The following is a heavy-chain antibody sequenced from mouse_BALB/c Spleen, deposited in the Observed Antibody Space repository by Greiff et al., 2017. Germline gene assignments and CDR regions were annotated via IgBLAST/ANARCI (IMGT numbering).Heavy chain of an antibody. CDR1: GYTFTSYW. CDR3: ARVQAWFAY. CDR2: IAPGSGST. V-gene: IGHV1S41*01. Sequence: DLVKPGASVKLSCKASGYTFTSYWINWIKQRPGQGLEWIGRIAPGSGSTYYNEMFKGKATLTVDTSSSTAYIQLSSLSSEDSAVYFCARVQAWFAYWGQGTLVTVSA. J-gene: IGHJ3*01.